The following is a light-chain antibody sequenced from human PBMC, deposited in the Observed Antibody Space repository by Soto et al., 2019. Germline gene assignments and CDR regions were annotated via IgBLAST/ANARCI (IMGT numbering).Light chain of an antibody. CDR3: QQLHSYPLT. CDR1: QGISSY. Sequence: DIQLTQSPSFLSASVGDRVTITCRASQGISSYLAWYQQNPGKAPKLLIYAASTLQSGVPSRFRGSGSGTEFTLTLSGLQPEDCATYYCQQLHSYPLTFGGGTKVEIK. V-gene: IGKV1-9*01. CDR2: AAS. J-gene: IGKJ4*01.